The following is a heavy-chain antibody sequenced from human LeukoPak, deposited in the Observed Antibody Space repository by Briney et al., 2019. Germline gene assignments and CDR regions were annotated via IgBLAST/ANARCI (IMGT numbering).Heavy chain of an antibody. V-gene: IGHV3-30-3*01. CDR1: GFTFSSYA. CDR2: ISYDGSNK. Sequence: PGGSLRLSCAASGFTFSSYAMHWVRQAPGKGLEWVAVISYDGSNKYYADSVNGRFTISRDNSKNTLYLQMNSLRAEDTAVYYCARGEGYSGSARPLRLDYWGQGTLVTVSS. CDR3: ARGEGYSGSARPLRLDY. J-gene: IGHJ4*02. D-gene: IGHD1-26*01.